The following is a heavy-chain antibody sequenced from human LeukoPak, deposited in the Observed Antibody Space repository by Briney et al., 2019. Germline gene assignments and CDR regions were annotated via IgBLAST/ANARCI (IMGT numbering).Heavy chain of an antibody. V-gene: IGHV4-61*02. CDR3: ASMYYYDSSGYYS. J-gene: IGHJ5*02. D-gene: IGHD3-22*01. CDR1: GGSISSGSYY. CDR2: IYTSGST. Sequence: SETLSLTCTVSGGSISSGSYYWSWIRQPAGKGLEWIGRIYTSGSTNYNPSLKSRVTISVDTSKNRFSLKLSSVTAADTAVYYCASMYYYDSSGYYSWGQGTLVTVSS.